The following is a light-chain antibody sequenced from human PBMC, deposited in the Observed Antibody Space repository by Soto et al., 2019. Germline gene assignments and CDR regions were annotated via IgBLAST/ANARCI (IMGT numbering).Light chain of an antibody. V-gene: IGKV1-39*01. CDR3: QQGYSTPLT. CDR2: AAS. Sequence: DIQMTQSPSSLSASLGDSVTITCRASQNIFTYLNCYQQKPGKAPKLLMYAASRLQGAVASTFSGSGSGTEFTLTISSLQRDDVATYFCQQGYSTPLTFGQGTKVEVK. J-gene: IGKJ1*01. CDR1: QNIFTY.